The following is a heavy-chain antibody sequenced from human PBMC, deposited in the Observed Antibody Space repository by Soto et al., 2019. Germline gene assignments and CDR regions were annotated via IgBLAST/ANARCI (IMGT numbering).Heavy chain of an antibody. CDR3: ARGFASGSYYKH. D-gene: IGHD3-10*01. CDR1: GGSSSGYY. Sequence: SETLSLTCAVYGGSSSGYYWGWFRQPPGKGLEWIGEIERGGSTNLNPSLMSRVTISVDTSKNQLSLKVNSVTAADTAVYFCARGFASGSYYKHWSQGTLVTVSS. V-gene: IGHV4-34*01. J-gene: IGHJ4*02. CDR2: IERGGST.